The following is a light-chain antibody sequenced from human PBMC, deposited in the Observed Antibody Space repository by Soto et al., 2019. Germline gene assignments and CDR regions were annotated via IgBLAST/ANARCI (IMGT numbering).Light chain of an antibody. Sequence: SYELTQPPSVSVAPGKTARITCGGNNIGSKSVHWYQQKPGQAPVLVIYYDSDRPSGIPERFSGSNSGNTATLTISRVEAGDEADYYCQVWDSSSDHGVFGTGTKVTV. CDR2: YDS. J-gene: IGLJ1*01. CDR1: NIGSKS. V-gene: IGLV3-21*04. CDR3: QVWDSSSDHGV.